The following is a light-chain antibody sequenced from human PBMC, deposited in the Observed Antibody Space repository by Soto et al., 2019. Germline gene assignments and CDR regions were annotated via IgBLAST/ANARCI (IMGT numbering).Light chain of an antibody. Sequence: EIVLTQSPGTLSLSPGQRATLSCRASQSVSRSYLAWYQHKRGQAPRLLMFGTGSRATGIPDRFSGTGSGTDFTLIINRLEPEDFAVYYCQQYSSTPHTFGQGTKLESK. V-gene: IGKV3-20*01. CDR2: GTG. CDR1: QSVSRSY. CDR3: QQYSSTPHT. J-gene: IGKJ2*01.